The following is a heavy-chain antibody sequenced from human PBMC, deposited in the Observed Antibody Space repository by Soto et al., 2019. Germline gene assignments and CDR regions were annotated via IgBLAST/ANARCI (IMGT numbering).Heavy chain of an antibody. CDR3: ATWRFDY. V-gene: IGHV6-1*01. Sequence: SQTRSPTCPSSGDSVSCNSAAWNWIRHSPSRGLEWLGRTYYRSKWYNDYAVSMRSRITINPDTTKNQFSLQLNSATPEDTAVYYCATWRFDYWGQGTLVTVSS. CDR1: GDSVSCNSAA. CDR2: TYYRSKWYN. J-gene: IGHJ4*02.